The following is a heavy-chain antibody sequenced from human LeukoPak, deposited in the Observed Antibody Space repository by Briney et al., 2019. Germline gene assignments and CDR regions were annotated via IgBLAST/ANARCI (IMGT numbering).Heavy chain of an antibody. CDR3: AKGYSTLNYYGMDV. D-gene: IGHD4-11*01. CDR1: GFTFSSYA. Sequence: PGGSLRLSCAASGFTFSSYAMSWVRQAPGKGLEWVSAISGSGGSTYYADSVKGRFAISRDNSKNTRYLQMNSLRAEDTAVYYCAKGYSTLNYYGMDVWGQGTTVTVSS. J-gene: IGHJ6*02. V-gene: IGHV3-23*01. CDR2: ISGSGGST.